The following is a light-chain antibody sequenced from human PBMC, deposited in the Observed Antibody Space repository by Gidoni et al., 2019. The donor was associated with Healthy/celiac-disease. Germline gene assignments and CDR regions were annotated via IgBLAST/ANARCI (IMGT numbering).Light chain of an antibody. CDR3: QQYYSPPRT. CDR2: WAS. J-gene: IGKJ1*01. CDR1: QSVVYSSNNKNY. V-gene: IGKV4-1*01. Sequence: DIVMTQSPDSLAVSLGERATINCKSSQSVVYSSNNKNYLAWYQQKPGQPPKLLIYWASTRESGVPDRFSGSGSGTDFTLTISSLQAEDVAVYYCQQYYSPPRTFGQXTKVEIK.